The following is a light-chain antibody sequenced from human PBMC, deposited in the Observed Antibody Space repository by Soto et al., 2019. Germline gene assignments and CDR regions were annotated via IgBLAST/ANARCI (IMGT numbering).Light chain of an antibody. CDR1: SSDVGSYNL. CDR3: CSHAGSSTFGV. V-gene: IGLV2-23*03. Sequence: QSALTQPASVSGSPGQSITISCTGTSSDVGSYNLVTWYQQHPGKAPKLMIYEGSKRPSGVSNRFSGSKSGNTASLTISGLQAEDEADYYCCSHAGSSTFGVFGGGTKVTVL. CDR2: EGS. J-gene: IGLJ2*01.